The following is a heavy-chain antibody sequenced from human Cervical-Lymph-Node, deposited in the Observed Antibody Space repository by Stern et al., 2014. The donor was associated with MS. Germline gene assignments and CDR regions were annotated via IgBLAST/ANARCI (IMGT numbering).Heavy chain of an antibody. CDR3: ARTIDWLGYYYYGMDV. V-gene: IGHV1-69*06. D-gene: IGHD3-9*01. J-gene: IGHJ6*02. Sequence: VQLVQSGAEVKKPGSSVQVSCQASGGTFSSYAISWVRQAPGQGLEWMGGIIPICGTATYAQKFQGRGTITADKSTSTAYMELSSLRSEDTAVYYCARTIDWLGYYYYGMDVWGQGTTVTVSS. CDR1: GGTFSSYA. CDR2: IIPICGTA.